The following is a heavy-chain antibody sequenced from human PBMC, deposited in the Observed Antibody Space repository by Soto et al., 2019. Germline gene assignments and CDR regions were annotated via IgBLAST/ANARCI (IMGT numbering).Heavy chain of an antibody. V-gene: IGHV1-3*01. J-gene: IGHJ4*02. Sequence: QAQLVQSGAEVKKPGALVKVSCKGSGYTSNNYAMHWVRQAPGQGLEWMGCINAGNGNTKYSQKFQDRVTISRDTSASTAYMELSSLRYEDTAFYYCARERISMVRGAPFYWGQGTLVTVSS. D-gene: IGHD3-10*01. CDR2: INAGNGNT. CDR1: GYTSNNYA. CDR3: ARERISMVRGAPFY.